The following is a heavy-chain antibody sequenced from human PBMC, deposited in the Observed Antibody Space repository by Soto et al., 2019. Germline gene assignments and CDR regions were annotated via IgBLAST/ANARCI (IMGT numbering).Heavy chain of an antibody. V-gene: IGHV3-74*03. CDR3: ARAEVDY. Sequence: PGGSLRLSCAASGFTFGNYWMHWVRQPPGKGLEWVSRMTSDGRTIQYAVSVKGRFTVSRDNAKNTLYLQMNSLRAEDTAVYYCARAEVDYWGPGTLVTVAS. CDR2: MTSDGRTI. CDR1: GFTFGNYW. J-gene: IGHJ4*02.